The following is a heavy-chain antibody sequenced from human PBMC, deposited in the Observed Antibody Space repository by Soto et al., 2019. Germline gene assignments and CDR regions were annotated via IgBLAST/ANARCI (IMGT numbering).Heavy chain of an antibody. CDR3: ARDGGNYGDDDY. J-gene: IGHJ4*02. Sequence: QVQLVQSGAEVKKPGASVKISCKASGYTFTSYHMDWVRQAPGQGLEWMGKISPSGDRTWFAQKFRGIVTMTRDTSTSTDYMELSSLRSEDTAVYYCARDGGNYGDDDYWGQGTLVTVSS. CDR2: ISPSGDRT. V-gene: IGHV1-46*01. CDR1: GYTFTSYH. D-gene: IGHD4-17*01.